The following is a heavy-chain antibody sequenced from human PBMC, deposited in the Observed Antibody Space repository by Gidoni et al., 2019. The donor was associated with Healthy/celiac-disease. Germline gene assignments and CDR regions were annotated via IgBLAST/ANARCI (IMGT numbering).Heavy chain of an antibody. D-gene: IGHD4-17*01. CDR2: ISSSSSTI. CDR1: GFTFSSYS. J-gene: IGHJ4*02. CDR3: ARDSRVIYGGNSLGNFDY. V-gene: IGHV3-48*01. Sequence: ESGGGLVQPGGSLRLSCAASGFTFSSYSMNWVRQAPGKGLEWVSYISSSSSTIYYADSVKGRFTISRDNAKNSLYLQMNSLRAEDTAVYYCARDSRVIYGGNSLGNFDYWGQGTLVTVSS.